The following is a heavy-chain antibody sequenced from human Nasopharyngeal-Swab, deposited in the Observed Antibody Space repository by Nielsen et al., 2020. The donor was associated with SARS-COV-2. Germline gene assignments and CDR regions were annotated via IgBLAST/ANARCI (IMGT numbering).Heavy chain of an antibody. CDR1: GFTFSSYA. Sequence: GESLKLSCAAPGFTFSSYAMHWVRQAPGKGLEWVAVISYDGSNKYYADSVKGRFTISRDNSKNTLYLQMNSLRAEDTAVYYCASAYGGSYWYFDLWGRGTLVTVSS. J-gene: IGHJ2*01. CDR3: ASAYGGSYWYFDL. CDR2: ISYDGSNK. V-gene: IGHV3-30-3*01. D-gene: IGHD4-23*01.